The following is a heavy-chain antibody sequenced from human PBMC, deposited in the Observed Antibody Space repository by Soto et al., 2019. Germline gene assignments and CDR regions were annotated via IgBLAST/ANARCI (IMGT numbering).Heavy chain of an antibody. CDR1: GYTFSSIR. Sequence: DSVKVSCKTSGYTFSSIRISWVLQAPGQGLEWMGWISPHKDNTYYAQRLQGRVTITADESTSTAYMELSSLRSEDTAVYYCARDGTLSYDSSGYFDYWGQGTLVTVSS. J-gene: IGHJ4*02. CDR3: ARDGTLSYDSSGYFDY. CDR2: ISPHKDNT. V-gene: IGHV1-18*01. D-gene: IGHD3-22*01.